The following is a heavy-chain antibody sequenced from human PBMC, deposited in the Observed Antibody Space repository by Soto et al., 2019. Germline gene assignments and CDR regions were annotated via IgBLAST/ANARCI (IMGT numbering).Heavy chain of an antibody. Sequence: PGGSLRLSYAACRFTFSGFPMPWVRQAPGKGLEWVAVISYDGNNKYYADSLRGRSTISRDNSKNTLYLEMNGLRPDDTSVYYCARGMGGRVYYYYFGMDVWGPGTTVTVS. V-gene: IGHV3-30-3*01. D-gene: IGHD2-15*01. CDR2: ISYDGNNK. CDR3: ARGMGGRVYYYYFGMDV. J-gene: IGHJ6*02. CDR1: RFTFSGFP.